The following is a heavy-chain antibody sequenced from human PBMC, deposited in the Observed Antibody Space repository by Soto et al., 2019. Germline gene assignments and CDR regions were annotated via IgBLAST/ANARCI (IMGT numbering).Heavy chain of an antibody. D-gene: IGHD1-7*01. J-gene: IGHJ5*02. CDR2: IYYSGST. CDR1: GGSISGYY. V-gene: IGHV4-59*08. CDR3: ARRSRTWDYFDT. Sequence: SETLSLTCTVSGGSISGYYWSWIRQPPGKGLEWIGYIYYSGSTNYNPSLQSRLTISVDMSKNQFSLKLTSVTAADTAVYYCARRSRTWDYFDTWGQGTLVTVSS.